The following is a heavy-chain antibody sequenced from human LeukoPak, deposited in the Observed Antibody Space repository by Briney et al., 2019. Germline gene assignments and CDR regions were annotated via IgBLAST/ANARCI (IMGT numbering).Heavy chain of an antibody. V-gene: IGHV1-18*04. Sequence: VASVRVSCTPSGYIFTSNSITWVRQAPGQQLEWMGWISTFNGYTKYAQNLQGRVTMTRDTSTRTVYLEMRNLRSDDTAVYFCARGEFYYDPWGQGTLVTVSS. D-gene: IGHD3-16*01. CDR3: ARGEFYYDP. CDR1: GYIFTSNS. J-gene: IGHJ5*02. CDR2: ISTFNGYT.